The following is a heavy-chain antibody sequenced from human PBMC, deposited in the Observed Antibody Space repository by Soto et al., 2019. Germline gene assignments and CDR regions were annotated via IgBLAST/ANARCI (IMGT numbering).Heavy chain of an antibody. CDR3: AGFEVQPPIDY. J-gene: IGHJ4*02. CDR1: GFTFSSYA. CDR2: ISGSGGST. Sequence: GGSLRLSCAASGFTFSSYARSWVRQAPGKGLEWVSAISGSGGSTYYADSVKGRFTISRDNSKNTLYLQMNSLRAEDTAVYYCAGFEVQPPIDYWGQGTLVTVSS. V-gene: IGHV3-23*01. D-gene: IGHD2-2*01.